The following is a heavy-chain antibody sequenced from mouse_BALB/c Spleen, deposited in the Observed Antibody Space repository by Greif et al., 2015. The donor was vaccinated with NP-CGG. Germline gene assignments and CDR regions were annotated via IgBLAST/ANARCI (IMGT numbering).Heavy chain of an antibody. D-gene: IGHD1-1*01. Sequence: VQLKQSGAELVKPGASVKLSCTASGFNIKDTYMHWVKQRPEQGLEWIGRIDPANGNTKYDPKFQGKATITADTSSNTAYLQLSSLTSEDTAVYYCAPYYYGSSSAWFAYWGQGTLVTVSA. CDR3: APYYYGSSSAWFAY. CDR2: IDPANGNT. V-gene: IGHV14-3*02. CDR1: GFNIKDTY. J-gene: IGHJ3*01.